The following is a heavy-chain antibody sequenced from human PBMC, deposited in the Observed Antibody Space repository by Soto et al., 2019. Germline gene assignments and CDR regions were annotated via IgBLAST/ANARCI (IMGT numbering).Heavy chain of an antibody. J-gene: IGHJ4*02. CDR3: AKDGIRGIHIDN. V-gene: IGHV3-23*01. CDR2: ISVSAGTT. Sequence: EVQLLESGGGLVQPGGSLRLSCAASGLTFSSYPMSWVRQAPGKGLQWASSISVSAGTTYYADSVKGRFTISRDNSKNTLYLQMNSLRAEDTAVYYCAKDGIRGIHIDNWGQGTLVTVSS. CDR1: GLTFSSYP.